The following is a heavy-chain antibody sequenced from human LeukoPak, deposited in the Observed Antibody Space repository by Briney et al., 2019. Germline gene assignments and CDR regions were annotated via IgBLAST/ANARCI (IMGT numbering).Heavy chain of an antibody. CDR1: GFTLSSFW. CDR3: ARGGYGAHMG. V-gene: IGHV3-74*01. CDR2: LNSDGSTT. J-gene: IGHJ4*02. D-gene: IGHD4-17*01. Sequence: GGSLRLSCAGSGFTLSSFWMHWVRQVPGKGLVWVSGLNSDGSTTGYADSVRGRFTISRDNAKSTLYLQMNSLRAEDTAVYYCARGGYGAHMGWGQGTLVTVSS.